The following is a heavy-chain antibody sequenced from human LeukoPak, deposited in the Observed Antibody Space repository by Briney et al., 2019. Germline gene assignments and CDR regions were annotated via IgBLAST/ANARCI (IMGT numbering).Heavy chain of an antibody. CDR1: GFTFSTYG. Sequence: GGSLRLSCAASGFTFSTYGIHWVRQAPGKGLEWLAFIPYDGSNKYYADSVKGRVTISRDNAKNSLYLQMNSLRAEDTAVYYCARDNYDSSTPYYFDYWGQGTLVTVSS. V-gene: IGHV3-30*02. CDR2: IPYDGSNK. CDR3: ARDNYDSSTPYYFDY. J-gene: IGHJ4*02. D-gene: IGHD3-22*01.